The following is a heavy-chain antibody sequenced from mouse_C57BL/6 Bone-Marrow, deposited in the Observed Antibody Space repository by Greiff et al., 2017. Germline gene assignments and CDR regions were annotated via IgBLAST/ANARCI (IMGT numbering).Heavy chain of an antibody. V-gene: IGHV1-81*01. Sequence: QVQLQQSGAELARPGASVKLSCKASGYTFTSYGISWVKQRTGQGLEWIGEIYPSSGNTYYNEKFKGKATLTEDNTSSTAYMELRSLTSEDSAFYCCARNNELDGNSVIDYWGQGTSLTVSS. CDR3: ARNNELDGNSVIDY. D-gene: IGHD6-1*01. CDR2: IYPSSGNT. J-gene: IGHJ2*02. CDR1: GYTFTSYG.